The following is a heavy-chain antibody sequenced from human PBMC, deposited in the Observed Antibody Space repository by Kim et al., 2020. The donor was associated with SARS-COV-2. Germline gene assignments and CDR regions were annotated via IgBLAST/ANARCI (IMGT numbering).Heavy chain of an antibody. J-gene: IGHJ4*02. CDR3: AKVKVRRGGPYFDY. D-gene: IGHD3-10*01. Sequence: GGSLRLSCAASGFTFGDYAMHWVRQAPGKGLEWVSGISWNSGSIGYADSVKGRFTISRDNAKNSLYLQMNSLRAEDTALYYCAKVKVRRGGPYFDYWGQGTLVTVSS. CDR2: ISWNSGSI. CDR1: GFTFGDYA. V-gene: IGHV3-9*01.